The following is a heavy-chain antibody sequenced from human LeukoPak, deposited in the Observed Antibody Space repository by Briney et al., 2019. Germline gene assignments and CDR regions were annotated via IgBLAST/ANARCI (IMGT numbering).Heavy chain of an antibody. D-gene: IGHD2-15*01. CDR1: GYRFTSYW. CDR3: ARSCSGGSCYNNWFDP. V-gene: IGHV5-51*01. J-gene: IGHJ5*02. Sequence: GESLKISFKGSGYRFTSYWIGWVRQMPGKGLEWMGIIYPGDSDTRYSPSFQGQVTISADKSISTAYLQWSSLKASDTAMYYCARSCSGGSCYNNWFDPWGQGTLVTVSS. CDR2: IYPGDSDT.